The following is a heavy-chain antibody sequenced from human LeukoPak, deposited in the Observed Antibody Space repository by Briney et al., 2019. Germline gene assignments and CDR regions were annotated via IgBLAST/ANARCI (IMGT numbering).Heavy chain of an antibody. CDR3: ARDIRVVPAAMLGIWFDP. V-gene: IGHV4-39*07. CDR1: GGSISSSSYY. Sequence: SETLSLTCTVSGGSISSSSYYWGWIRQPPGKGLEWIGSIYYSGSTYYNPSLKSRVTISVDTSKNQFSLKLSSVTAADTAVYYCARDIRVVPAAMLGIWFDPWGQGTLVTVSS. J-gene: IGHJ5*02. CDR2: IYYSGST. D-gene: IGHD2-2*01.